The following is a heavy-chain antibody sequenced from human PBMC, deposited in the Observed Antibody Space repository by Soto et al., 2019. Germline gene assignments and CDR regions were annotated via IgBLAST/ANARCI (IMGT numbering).Heavy chain of an antibody. V-gene: IGHV1-18*01. Sequence: QVQLVQSGAEVKKPGASVKVSCKTSGYTFTSYGISWVRQTPGQGLEWMGWISAYNGNTNYAQKLQGRVTMTTDTSTSTAYMEVRSQRSDDTAVYYCARAPRGSSGLYYFDYWGQGTLVTVSS. D-gene: IGHD6-6*01. CDR1: GYTFTSYG. CDR2: ISAYNGNT. J-gene: IGHJ4*02. CDR3: ARAPRGSSGLYYFDY.